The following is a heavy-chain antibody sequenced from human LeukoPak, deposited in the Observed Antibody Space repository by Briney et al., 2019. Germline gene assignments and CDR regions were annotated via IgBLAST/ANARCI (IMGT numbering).Heavy chain of an antibody. CDR1: GYTFTSYG. Sequence: ASVKVSFKASGYTFTSYGISWVRQAPGQGLEWMGWISAYNGNTNYAQKLQGRVTMTTDTSTSTAYMELRSLRSDDTAVYYCARTRPITADPYYYDSSGYYPLWGQGTLVTVSS. CDR3: ARTRPITADPYYYDSSGYYPL. J-gene: IGHJ4*02. CDR2: ISAYNGNT. V-gene: IGHV1-18*01. D-gene: IGHD3-22*01.